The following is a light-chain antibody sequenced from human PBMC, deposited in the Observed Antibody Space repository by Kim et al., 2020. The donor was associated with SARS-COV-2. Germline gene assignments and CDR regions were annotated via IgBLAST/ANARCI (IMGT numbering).Light chain of an antibody. V-gene: IGKV3-15*01. Sequence: EIVMTQSPATLSVSPGERATFSCRASQSVGSNLAWYQQKSGQAPRLLIYGASTRATGIPARFSGSGSGTAFTLTVSNLQSEDFAVYYCQQYITWPPMYTFGQGTKL. CDR2: GAS. J-gene: IGKJ2*01. CDR3: QQYITWPPMYT. CDR1: QSVGSN.